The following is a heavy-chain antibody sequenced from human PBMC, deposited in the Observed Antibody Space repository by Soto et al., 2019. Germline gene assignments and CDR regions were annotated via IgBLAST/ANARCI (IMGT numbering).Heavy chain of an antibody. Sequence: QVQLQESGPGRVKPSGTLSLTCAVSGGSTSTSYWWSWVRQPPGKGRGWIGEIYHTGRTNYAPSLKSRVTMSLDKSKNQFSLQLSSVTAAGTAVYYCARGGDYRFDYWGQGTLVTVSS. CDR1: GGSTSTSYW. CDR3: ARGGDYRFDY. CDR2: IYHTGRT. J-gene: IGHJ4*02. D-gene: IGHD4-17*01. V-gene: IGHV4-4*02.